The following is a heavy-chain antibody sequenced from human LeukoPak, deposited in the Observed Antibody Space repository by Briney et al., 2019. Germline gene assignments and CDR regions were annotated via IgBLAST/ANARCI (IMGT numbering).Heavy chain of an antibody. J-gene: IGHJ6*02. CDR2: ISGSGGST. Sequence: PGGSLRLSCAASGFTFSSYAMSWDRQAPGKGLEWVSAISGSGGSTYYADSVKGRFTISRDNSKNTLYLQMNSLRAEDTAVYYCARDQYCSSTSCYLWRLYGMDVWGQGTTVTVSS. CDR3: ARDQYCSSTSCYLWRLYGMDV. CDR1: GFTFSSYA. D-gene: IGHD2-2*01. V-gene: IGHV3-23*01.